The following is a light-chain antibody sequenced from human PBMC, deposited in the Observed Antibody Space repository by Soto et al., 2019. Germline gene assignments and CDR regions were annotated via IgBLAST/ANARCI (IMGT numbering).Light chain of an antibody. V-gene: IGKV1-5*01. J-gene: IGKJ1*01. Sequence: DIPMTQSPSTLSASVGDRVTITCRASERISSWLAWYQQKPGKAPKLLIYDASTLESGVPSRFTGSGSGTEFTLTISSLQPDDFATYYCQQYHNYATFGQGTKVENK. CDR1: ERISSW. CDR3: QQYHNYAT. CDR2: DAS.